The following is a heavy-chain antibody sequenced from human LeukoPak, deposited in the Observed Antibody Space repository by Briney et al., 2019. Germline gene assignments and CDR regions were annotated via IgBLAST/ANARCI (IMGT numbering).Heavy chain of an antibody. CDR2: ISAYNDNT. V-gene: IGHV1-18*04. CDR1: RYTFTSYG. CDR3: ERDKGSITTVTNFDY. D-gene: IGHD4-17*01. Sequence: GASVKVTFKSSRYTFTSYGNSWLRQPPAQGLEWMGWISAYNDNTNNAHKLQGKVTITTDTSTSTAYLELRSLRSDDTAVYYCERDKGSITTVTNFDYWGQGTLVTVSS. J-gene: IGHJ4*02.